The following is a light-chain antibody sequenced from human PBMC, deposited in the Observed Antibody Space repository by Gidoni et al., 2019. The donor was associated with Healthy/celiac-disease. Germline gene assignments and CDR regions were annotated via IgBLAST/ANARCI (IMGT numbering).Light chain of an antibody. V-gene: IGLV1-44*01. CDR3: AAWDDSLNGHWV. CDR1: SSNIGSNT. J-gene: IGLJ3*02. Sequence: QSVLTQPPSASGTPGQRVNISCSGSSSNIGSNTVNWYQQLPGTAPKLLIYSNNQRHSGVPDRFSGSKSGTSASLAISGLQSEDEADYYCAAWDDSLNGHWVFGGGTKLTVL. CDR2: SNN.